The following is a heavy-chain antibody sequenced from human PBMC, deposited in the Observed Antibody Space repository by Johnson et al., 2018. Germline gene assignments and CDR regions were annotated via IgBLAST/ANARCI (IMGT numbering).Heavy chain of an antibody. CDR2: IKSKTDGGTA. D-gene: IGHD4-17*01. CDR1: GFTFSNAW. Sequence: VQLVQSGGGLVKPGGSLRLSCAASGFTFSNAWMNWVRQAPGKGLEWVGRIKSKTDGGTADYAAPVKGRFTISRDDSKNTLYLQMNSLKTKDKAGYYGTPCEDGWLYALEIGGQGTMVTGSS. CDR3: TPCEDGWLYALEI. J-gene: IGHJ3*02. V-gene: IGHV3-15*07.